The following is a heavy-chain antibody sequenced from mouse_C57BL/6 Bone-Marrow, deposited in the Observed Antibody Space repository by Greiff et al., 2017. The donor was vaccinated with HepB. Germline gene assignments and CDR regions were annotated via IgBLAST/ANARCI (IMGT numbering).Heavy chain of an antibody. V-gene: IGHV8-12*01. CDR3: ARRDRGYAMDY. Sequence: QVTLKESGPGLLQSSQTLSLSCSFSGFSLSTSGMGVSWIRQPSGMGLEWLAHIYCDDDKRYNPSLKSRRTISKDTSRNQVFRKITSVYTADTATYYCARRDRGYAMDYWGQGTSVTVSS. J-gene: IGHJ4*01. CDR2: IYCDDDK. CDR1: GFSLSTSGMG.